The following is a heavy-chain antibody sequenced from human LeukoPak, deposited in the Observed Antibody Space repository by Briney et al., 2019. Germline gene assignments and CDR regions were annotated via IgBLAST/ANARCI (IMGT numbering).Heavy chain of an antibody. CDR2: ISPDGSSA. D-gene: IGHD2/OR15-2a*01. J-gene: IGHJ4*02. CDR3: ARVSFCPRCHFDY. V-gene: IGHV3-74*03. CDR1: GLSFCSYW. Sequence: GGSLRLSCAASGLSFCSYWMHWVHQAPGKGLVWVARISPDGSSALSADSVRGRFTISRDNADNTLYLQLNSLRAEDTAVYYCARVSFCPRCHFDYWGQGTLVTVSS.